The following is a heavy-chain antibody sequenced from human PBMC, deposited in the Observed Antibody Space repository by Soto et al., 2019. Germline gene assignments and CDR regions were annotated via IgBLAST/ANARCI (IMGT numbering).Heavy chain of an antibody. CDR3: VKGYWKGDV. V-gene: IGHV3-23*01. CDR2: ISGSGGSI. D-gene: IGHD1-1*01. J-gene: IGHJ6*02. CDR1: GFTFSTYA. Sequence: EVQLLESGGGLVQPGGSLRLSCAASGFTFSTYAMNWVRQAPGNGLEWVSAISGSGGSIHYADSVKGRFIISRDNSKNTLYLQMNSLRAEDTAVYHCVKGYWKGDVWGQGTTVTVSS.